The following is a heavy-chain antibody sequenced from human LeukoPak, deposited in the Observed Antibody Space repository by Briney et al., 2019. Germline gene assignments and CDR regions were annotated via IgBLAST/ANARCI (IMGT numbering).Heavy chain of an antibody. V-gene: IGHV4-59*12. CDR3: ARDDRSDCSGGSCPSV. Sequence: SETLSLTCTVSGGSISSYYWSWIRQPPGKGLEWIGYIYHSGSTYYNPSLKSRVTISVDRSKNQFSLKLNSVTAADTAVYYCARDDRSDCSGGSCPSVWGQGTLVTVSS. J-gene: IGHJ4*02. CDR2: IYHSGST. D-gene: IGHD2-15*01. CDR1: GGSISSYY.